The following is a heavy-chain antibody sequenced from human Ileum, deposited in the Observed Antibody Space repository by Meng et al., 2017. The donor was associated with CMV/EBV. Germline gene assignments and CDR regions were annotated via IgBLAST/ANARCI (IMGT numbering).Heavy chain of an antibody. CDR2: LYYSETA. D-gene: IGHD4-17*01. Sequence: GSLRLSCTVSGGSITRYYGSWIRQPPGKGLEWIGYLYYSETAYYSHSLRGRVIISADTTKNHFSLRLSSVTAADTAVYFCATTVYPKPLLNYFDPWGQGTRVTVSS. CDR3: ATTVYPKPLLNYFDP. V-gene: IGHV4-59*01. J-gene: IGHJ5*02. CDR1: GGSITRYY.